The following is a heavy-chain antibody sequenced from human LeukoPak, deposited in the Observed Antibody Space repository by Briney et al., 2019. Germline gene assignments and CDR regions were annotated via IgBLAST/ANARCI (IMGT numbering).Heavy chain of an antibody. CDR2: MNPNSGNT. CDR3: ARGRGVRGVTPSIDY. Sequence: GASVKVSCKASGYTFTSYDINWVRQATGQGLEWMGWMNPNSGNTGYAQKFQGRVTMTRNTSISTAYMELSSLRSGDTAVYYCARGRGVRGVTPSIDYWGQGTLVTVSS. V-gene: IGHV1-8*01. J-gene: IGHJ4*02. CDR1: GYTFTSYD. D-gene: IGHD3-10*01.